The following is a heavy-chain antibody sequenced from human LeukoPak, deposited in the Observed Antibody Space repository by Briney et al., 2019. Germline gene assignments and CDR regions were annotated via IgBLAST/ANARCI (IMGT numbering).Heavy chain of an antibody. D-gene: IGHD3-16*01. CDR2: IIPIFGIA. CDR3: ARDQAITLGY. CDR1: GGTFSSYA. Sequence: SVKVSCKASGGTFSSYAISWVRQAPGQGLEWMGRIIPIFGIANYAQKFQGRVMITADKSTSTAYMELSSLRSEDTAVYYCARDQAITLGYWGQGTLVTVSS. V-gene: IGHV1-69*04. J-gene: IGHJ4*02.